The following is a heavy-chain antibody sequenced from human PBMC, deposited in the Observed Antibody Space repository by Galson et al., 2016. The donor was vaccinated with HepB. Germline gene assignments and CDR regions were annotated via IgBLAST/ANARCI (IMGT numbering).Heavy chain of an antibody. CDR3: AKDSTRFDP. CDR1: GGSISSHY. V-gene: IGHV4-59*11. Sequence: ETLSLTCTVSGGSISSHYWSWIRQPPGKGPEWIGNIYYSGTNYNPSLESRVTISVDTSKNQVSLKLTSVTAADTAGYYCAKDSTRFDPWGQGTLVTVSS. CDR2: IYYSGT. J-gene: IGHJ5*02.